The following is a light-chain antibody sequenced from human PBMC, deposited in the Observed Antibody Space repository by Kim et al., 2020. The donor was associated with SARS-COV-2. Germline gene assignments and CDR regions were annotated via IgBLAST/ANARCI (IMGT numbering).Light chain of an antibody. J-gene: IGKJ4*01. CDR1: QGSSNY. Sequence: ASVGDRVTITCRTSQGSSNYLAGYQQRPGKVPKVLIYAASTLQSGVPSRFSGSGSGTDFTLTISSLQPEDVATYCCQKYPSAPLTFGGGTKVEIK. V-gene: IGKV1-27*01. CDR2: AAS. CDR3: QKYPSAPLT.